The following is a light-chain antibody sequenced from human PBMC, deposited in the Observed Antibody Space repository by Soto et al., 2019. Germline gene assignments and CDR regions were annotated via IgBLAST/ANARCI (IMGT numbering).Light chain of an antibody. CDR3: QQYNSYSLT. CDR1: QDIGTW. CDR2: KAS. J-gene: IGKJ4*01. Sequence: DIQMTQSPSTLSASVGDRVTITCRASQDIGTWLAWYQQKPEKAPKVLIYKASSLESGVPSRFSGSGSGTEFTLTISSLQPDDFATYYCQQYNSYSLTFGGGTKVEIK. V-gene: IGKV1-5*03.